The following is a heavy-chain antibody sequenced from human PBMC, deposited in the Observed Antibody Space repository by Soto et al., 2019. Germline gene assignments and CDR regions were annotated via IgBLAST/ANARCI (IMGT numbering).Heavy chain of an antibody. CDR3: ASAGGLGAVAADY. J-gene: IGHJ4*02. CDR1: GGSISSGGYS. Sequence: QLQLQESGSGLVKPSQTLSLTCAVSGGSISSGGYSWSWIRQPPGKGLEWIGYIYHSGSTYYNPSLQSRVTISVDRSKNQFSLKLRSVTAADTAVYYCASAGGLGAVAADYWGQGTLVTVSS. CDR2: IYHSGST. V-gene: IGHV4-30-2*01. D-gene: IGHD6-19*01.